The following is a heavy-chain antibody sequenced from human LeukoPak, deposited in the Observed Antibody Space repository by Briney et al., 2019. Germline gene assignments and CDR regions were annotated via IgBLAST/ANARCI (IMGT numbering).Heavy chain of an antibody. V-gene: IGHV3-53*01. Sequence: GGSLRLSCAASGFIVSSNFMSWVRQAPGKGLEWVSVLYSAGSTFYVDSVKGRFTISRDNSKNMLFLQMNSLRVEDTAIYYCAGSPWDGIRGVGLDYLDYWGRGTLVTVSS. CDR3: AGSPWDGIRGVGLDYLDY. J-gene: IGHJ4*02. CDR2: LYSAGST. CDR1: GFIVSSNF. D-gene: IGHD1-26*01.